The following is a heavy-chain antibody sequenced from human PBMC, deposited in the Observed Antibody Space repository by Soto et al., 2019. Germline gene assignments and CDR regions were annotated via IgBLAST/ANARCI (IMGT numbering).Heavy chain of an antibody. J-gene: IGHJ6*02. D-gene: IGHD3-22*01. Sequence: VKVSCKASGGTFSSYAISWVRQAPGQGLECMGGIIPIFGTANYAQKLQGRVTITAXXXXSXXXMXLXXLRSEDTAVYCCARFQSDSSRRTDMDVWGLGTSVPVSS. CDR3: ARFQSDSSRRTDMDV. CDR2: IIPIFGTA. V-gene: IGHV1-69*13. CDR1: GGTFSSYA.